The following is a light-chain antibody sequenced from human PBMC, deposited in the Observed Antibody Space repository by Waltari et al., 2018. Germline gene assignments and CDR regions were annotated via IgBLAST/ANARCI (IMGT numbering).Light chain of an antibody. CDR2: DAS. J-gene: IGKJ5*01. CDR3: QQRSNWLIT. CDR1: QSVSSY. V-gene: IGKV3-11*01. Sequence: EIVLTQSPATLALSPGARATISCRASQSVSSYLAWYQQKPGQAPRLLIYDASNRATGIPARFSGSGSGTDFTLTISSLEPEDFAVYYCQQRSNWLITFGQGTRLEIK.